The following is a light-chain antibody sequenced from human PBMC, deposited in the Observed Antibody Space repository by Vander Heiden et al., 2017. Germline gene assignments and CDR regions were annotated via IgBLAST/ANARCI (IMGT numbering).Light chain of an antibody. CDR3: QQSDRAPYN. CDR2: AAS. J-gene: IGKJ2*01. Sequence: DIQMTQSPPSLSASLGDRVTITCRASERIDHYLNWYRQKPGKGPELLIYAASNLQSWVPSRFSGSGSGTDFTLTIASLRPEDFATYYCQQSDRAPYNFGQGTKME. V-gene: IGKV1-39*01. CDR1: ERIDHY.